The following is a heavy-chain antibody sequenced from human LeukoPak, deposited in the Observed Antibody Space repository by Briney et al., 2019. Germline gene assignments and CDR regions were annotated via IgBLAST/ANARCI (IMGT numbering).Heavy chain of an antibody. J-gene: IGHJ6*03. D-gene: IGHD6-19*01. Sequence: SETLSLTCTVSGGSMTNSTYYWGWIRQPPGKGLEWIGSIYYSGSTYYNPSFKSRITISVDTSKNQFSLKVISVTAADTAVYYCARSLAGTRHFHFYYYMDVWGKGTTVTISS. CDR3: ARSLAGTRHFHFYYYMDV. V-gene: IGHV4-39*01. CDR2: IYYSGST. CDR1: GGSMTNSTYY.